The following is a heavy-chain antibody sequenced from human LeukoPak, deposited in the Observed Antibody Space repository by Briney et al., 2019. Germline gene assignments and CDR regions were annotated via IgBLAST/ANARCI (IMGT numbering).Heavy chain of an antibody. CDR1: GYTFSNYD. Sequence: ASVKVSCKASGYTFSNYDINWVRQAPGHGLEWMGWMNPESGNTGCAQKFQGRLTMTRDTSLSTAYMEVSSLRSEDTAFYYCVRVRGVIGPWGQGTLVIVSS. V-gene: IGHV1-8*01. J-gene: IGHJ5*02. CDR2: MNPESGNT. CDR3: VRVRGVIGP. D-gene: IGHD2-8*02.